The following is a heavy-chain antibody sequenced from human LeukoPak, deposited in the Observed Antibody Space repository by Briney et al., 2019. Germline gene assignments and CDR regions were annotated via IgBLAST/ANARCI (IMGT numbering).Heavy chain of an antibody. D-gene: IGHD2-2*01. CDR1: GYTFTGYY. CDR3: ARNRVPAQYYYYYGMDV. J-gene: IGHJ6*02. V-gene: IGHV1-2*02. CDR2: INPNSGGT. Sequence: ASVKVSCKASGYTFTGYYMHWVRQAPGQGLEWMGWINPNSGGTNYAQKFQGRVTMTRDTSISTAYMELSRLRSDDTAVYYCARNRVPAQYYYYYGMDVWGQGTTVTVS.